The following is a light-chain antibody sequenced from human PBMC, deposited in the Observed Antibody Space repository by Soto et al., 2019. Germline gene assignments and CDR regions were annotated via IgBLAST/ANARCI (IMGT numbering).Light chain of an antibody. CDR1: QTVTSGY. Sequence: IVMTQSPDTLSLSPGERVTLSCRASQTVTSGYLAWYQQKPGQAPGLLIYGASSRATGIPDRFSGSGSGTDFTLTISRLEPEDFAVYYCQQYGRSPWTFGQGTKVDIK. CDR3: QQYGRSPWT. J-gene: IGKJ1*01. CDR2: GAS. V-gene: IGKV3-20*01.